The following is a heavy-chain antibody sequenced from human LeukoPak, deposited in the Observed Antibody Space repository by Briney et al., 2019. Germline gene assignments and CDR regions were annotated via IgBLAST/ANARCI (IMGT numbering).Heavy chain of an antibody. CDR3: ARTGLSGAFDI. V-gene: IGHV3-21*01. CDR1: GCTFSSYS. D-gene: IGHD1-14*01. CDR2: ISSSSSYI. J-gene: IGHJ3*02. Sequence: GGSLRLSCAACGCTFSSYSRKWVRQTPGKGLEWVSSISSSSSYIYYADSVKGRFTISRDNAKNSLYLQMNSLRAEDTAVYYCARTGLSGAFDIWGQGTMVTVSS.